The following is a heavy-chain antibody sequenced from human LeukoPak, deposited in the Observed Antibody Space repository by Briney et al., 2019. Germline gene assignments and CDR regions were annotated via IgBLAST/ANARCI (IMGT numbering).Heavy chain of an antibody. J-gene: IGHJ4*02. CDR3: ARQRAYYYDSSGYWGGANFDY. Sequence: SETLSLTCTVSGGSISSYYWSWIRQPPGKGLEWIGYIYYSGSTNYNPSLKSRVTISVDTSKNQFSLKLSSVTAADTAVYYCARQRAYYYDSSGYWGGANFDYWGQGTLVTASS. D-gene: IGHD3-22*01. V-gene: IGHV4-59*08. CDR2: IYYSGST. CDR1: GGSISSYY.